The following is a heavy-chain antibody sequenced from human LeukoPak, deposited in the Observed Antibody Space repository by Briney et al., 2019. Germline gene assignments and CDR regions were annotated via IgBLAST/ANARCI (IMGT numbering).Heavy chain of an antibody. CDR1: GSSFSTYG. D-gene: IGHD2-15*01. J-gene: IGHJ1*01. Sequence: GGSLRLSCPASGSSFSTYGMHWVRQAPGKGLEWVAFIRYDGVNKFYGDSVKGRFTISRDNSKNTLYLEMNSLRPEDTAVYYCAKEAGASARNFQHWGQGTLVTVSS. CDR3: AKEAGASARNFQH. V-gene: IGHV3-30*02. CDR2: IRYDGVNK.